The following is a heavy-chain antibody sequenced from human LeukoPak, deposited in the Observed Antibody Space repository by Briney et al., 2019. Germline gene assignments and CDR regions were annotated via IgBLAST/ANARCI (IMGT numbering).Heavy chain of an antibody. Sequence: SETLSLTCTVSGYSISSGYYWGWIRQPPGKGLEWIGFIYYSGSTNYNPSLKSRVIISVDASRSHFSLKLSSVTSADTAVYYCARRMKLAAKGDAFDIWGQGTMVTVSS. CDR2: IYYSGST. V-gene: IGHV4-38-2*02. CDR1: GYSISSGYY. J-gene: IGHJ3*02. CDR3: ARRMKLAAKGDAFDI. D-gene: IGHD2-15*01.